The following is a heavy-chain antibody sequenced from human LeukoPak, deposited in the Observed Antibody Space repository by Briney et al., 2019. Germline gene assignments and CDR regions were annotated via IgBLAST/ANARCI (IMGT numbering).Heavy chain of an antibody. J-gene: IGHJ4*02. CDR3: ARYIIAVAGTRGDY. Sequence: PGGSLRLSCAGSGFPFSGYSMNWVRQAPGKGLEWVSSISSSSSYIYYADSVKGRFTISRDNAKNSLYLQMNSLRAEDTAVYYCARYIIAVAGTRGDYWGQGTLVTVSS. D-gene: IGHD6-19*01. CDR1: GFPFSGYS. V-gene: IGHV3-21*01. CDR2: ISSSSSYI.